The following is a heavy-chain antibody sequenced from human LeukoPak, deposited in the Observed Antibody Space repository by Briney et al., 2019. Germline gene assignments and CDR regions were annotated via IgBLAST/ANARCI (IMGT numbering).Heavy chain of an antibody. Sequence: PGGSLRLSCAASGFSCIDYDMHWVRQVIGKSLEWVSAIGILGDTHYSGSVKGRFTISRENAESSLYLQMNSLRAEDTAVYYCARGGIQVSGIDEFDYWGQGTLVTVSS. CDR1: GFSCIDYD. CDR3: ARGGIQVSGIDEFDY. CDR2: IGILGDT. D-gene: IGHD6-19*01. J-gene: IGHJ4*02. V-gene: IGHV3-13*01.